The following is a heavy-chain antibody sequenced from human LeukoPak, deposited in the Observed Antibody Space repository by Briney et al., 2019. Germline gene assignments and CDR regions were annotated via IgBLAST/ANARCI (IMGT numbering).Heavy chain of an antibody. CDR2: MRRDGNEI. CDR3: ARAPLVAAAPFFSFDI. J-gene: IGHJ3*02. CDR1: GFTFSTYW. Sequence: PGGSLRLSCSASGFTFSTYWMSWVRQAPGKGLEWVANMRRDGNEIYYLDSVRGRFIISRDNSKNTLFLQMNSLRVEDTAVYYCARAPLVAAAPFFSFDIWGQGTMVTVSS. D-gene: IGHD6-13*01. V-gene: IGHV3-7*01.